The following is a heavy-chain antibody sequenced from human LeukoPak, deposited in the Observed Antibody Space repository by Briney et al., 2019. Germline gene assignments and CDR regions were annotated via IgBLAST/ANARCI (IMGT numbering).Heavy chain of an antibody. V-gene: IGHV4-4*02. Sequence: RSETLSLTCAVSGGSISSSNWWSWVRQPPGKGLEWIGEIYHSGSTNYNPSLKSRVTISVDKSKNQFSLKLSSVTAADTAVYYCAREPPRMVRGVIGPWFDPWGQGTLVTVSS. CDR1: GGSISSSNW. CDR2: IYHSGST. J-gene: IGHJ5*02. D-gene: IGHD3-10*01. CDR3: AREPPRMVRGVIGPWFDP.